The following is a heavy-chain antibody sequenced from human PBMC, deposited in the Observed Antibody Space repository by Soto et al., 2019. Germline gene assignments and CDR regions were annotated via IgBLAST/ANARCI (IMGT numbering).Heavy chain of an antibody. CDR3: ARGAVGWLFDY. D-gene: IGHD5-12*01. J-gene: IGHJ4*02. CDR2: IYYSGNT. V-gene: IGHV4-59*01. Sequence: SETLSLTCTVSGGSISGYYWSWIRQPPGKGLEWIGNIYYSGNTNYNPSLKSRVTISVDTSKNQFSLKLSSVTAADTAVYSCARGAVGWLFDYWGQGTLVTVS. CDR1: GGSISGYY.